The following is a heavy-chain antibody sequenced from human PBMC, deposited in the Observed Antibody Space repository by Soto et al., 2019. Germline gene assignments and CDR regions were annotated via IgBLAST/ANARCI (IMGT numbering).Heavy chain of an antibody. V-gene: IGHV1-18*01. CDR3: ARDTGPSYCGGDCYSGYYYYYGMDV. Sequence: ASVKVSCKASGYTFTSYGISWVRQAPGQGLEWMGWISAYNGNTNYAQKLQGRVTMTTDTSTSTAYMELRSLRSDDTAVYYCARDTGPSYCGGDCYSGYYYYYGMDVWGQGTTVTVSS. CDR1: GYTFTSYG. CDR2: ISAYNGNT. J-gene: IGHJ6*02. D-gene: IGHD2-21*02.